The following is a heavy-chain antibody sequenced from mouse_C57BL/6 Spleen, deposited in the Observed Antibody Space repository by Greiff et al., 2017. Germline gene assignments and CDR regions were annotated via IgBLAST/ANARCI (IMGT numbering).Heavy chain of an antibody. CDR3: ASGRSSSYYFDY. CDR1: GYTFTSYW. CDR2: IDPSDSYT. J-gene: IGHJ2*01. D-gene: IGHD1-1*01. V-gene: IGHV1-69*01. Sequence: QVQLKQPGAELVMPGASVKLSCKASGYTFTSYWMHWVKQRPGQGLEWIGEIDPSDSYTNYNQKFKGKSTLTVDKSTSTAYMQLSSLTSADSAVYYCASGRSSSYYFDYWGQGTTLTVSS.